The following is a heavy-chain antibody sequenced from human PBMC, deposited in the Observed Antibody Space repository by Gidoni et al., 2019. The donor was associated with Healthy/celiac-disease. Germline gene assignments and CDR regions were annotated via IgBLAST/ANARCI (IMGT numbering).Heavy chain of an antibody. CDR3: TRAAITIFGVALSGFDY. J-gene: IGHJ4*02. CDR1: GFTFGDYA. D-gene: IGHD3-3*01. CDR2: IRSKAYGGTT. V-gene: IGHV3-49*05. Sequence: EVQLVESGGGLVKPGRSLRLSCTASGFTFGDYAMRWFRQAPGKGLEWVGFIRSKAYGGTTEYAASVKGRFTISRDDSKSIAYLQMNSLKTEDTAVYYCTRAAITIFGVALSGFDYWGQGTLVTVSS.